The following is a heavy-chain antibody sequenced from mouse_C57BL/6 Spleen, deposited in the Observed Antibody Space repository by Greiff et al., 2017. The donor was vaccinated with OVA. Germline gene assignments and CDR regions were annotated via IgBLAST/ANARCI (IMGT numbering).Heavy chain of an antibody. CDR3: AASTGSSMDY. V-gene: IGHV1-69*01. CDR1: GYTFTSYW. J-gene: IGHJ4*01. D-gene: IGHD1-1*01. Sequence: VKLVESGAELVMPGASVKLSCKASGYTFTSYWMHWVKQRPGQGLEWIGEIDPSDSYTNYHQKFKGKSTLTVDKSSSTAYMQLSSLTSEDSAVYYGAASTGSSMDYWGQGTSVTVSS. CDR2: IDPSDSYT.